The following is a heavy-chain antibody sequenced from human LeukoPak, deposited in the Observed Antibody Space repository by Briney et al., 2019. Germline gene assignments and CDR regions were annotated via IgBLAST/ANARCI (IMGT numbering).Heavy chain of an antibody. D-gene: IGHD2-15*01. CDR3: ARGIVVVVAATSNWFDP. V-gene: IGHV3-23*01. J-gene: IGHJ5*02. CDR1: GFTFSSYG. Sequence: GGSLRLSCAASGFTFSSYGMSWVRQAPGKGLEWVSAISGSGGSTYYADSVKGRFTISRDNSKNTLYLQMNSLRVEDTAVYYCARGIVVVVAATSNWFDPWGQGTLVTVSS. CDR2: ISGSGGST.